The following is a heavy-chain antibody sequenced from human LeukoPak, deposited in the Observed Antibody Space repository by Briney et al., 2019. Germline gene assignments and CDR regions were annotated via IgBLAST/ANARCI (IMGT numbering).Heavy chain of an antibody. CDR2: IYSGGST. CDR3: AREEKWELRGFDY. V-gene: IGHV3-53*01. CDR1: GFTVSSNY. Sequence: GGSLRLSCAASGFTVSSNYMSWVRQAPGKGLXWXSVIYSGGSTYYADSVKGRFTISRDNSKNTLYLQMNSLRAEDTAVYYCAREEKWELRGFDYWGQGTLVTVSS. J-gene: IGHJ4*02. D-gene: IGHD1-26*01.